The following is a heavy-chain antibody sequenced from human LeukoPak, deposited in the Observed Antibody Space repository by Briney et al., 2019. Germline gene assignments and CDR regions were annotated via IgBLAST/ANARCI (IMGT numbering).Heavy chain of an antibody. Sequence: GGSLRLSCAASGFTFSSYSMNWVRQAPGKGLEWVSYISSSSSTIYYADSVKGRFTISRDNAKNSLYLQMNSLRAEDTAVYYCARDSSVGATKSLGVYWGQGTLVTVSS. D-gene: IGHD1-26*01. CDR2: ISSSSSTI. J-gene: IGHJ4*02. V-gene: IGHV3-48*04. CDR3: ARDSSVGATKSLGVY. CDR1: GFTFSSYS.